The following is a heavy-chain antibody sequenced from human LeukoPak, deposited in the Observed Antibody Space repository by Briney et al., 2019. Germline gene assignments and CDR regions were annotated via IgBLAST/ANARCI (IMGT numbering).Heavy chain of an antibody. J-gene: IGHJ4*02. CDR2: ISGSGGST. D-gene: IGHD3-10*01. Sequence: GGSLRLSCAASGFTFDDYAMHWVRQAPGKGLEWVSGISGSGGSTYYADSVKGRFTISRDNSKNTLYLQMNSLRAEDTAVYYCAKGSTLLWFGELNRWGQGTLVTVSS. V-gene: IGHV3-23*01. CDR3: AKGSTLLWFGELNR. CDR1: GFTFDDYA.